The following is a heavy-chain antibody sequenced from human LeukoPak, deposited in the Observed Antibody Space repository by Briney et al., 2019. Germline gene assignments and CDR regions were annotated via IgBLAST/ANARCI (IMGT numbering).Heavy chain of an antibody. CDR1: GFTVSSNY. V-gene: IGHV3-53*03. CDR2: IYSCGST. J-gene: IGHJ6*03. D-gene: IGHD3-10*01. CDR3: ARGLYGSGSNYHYYYYMDV. Sequence: PAGSLTLTCAASGFTVSSNYMHWVRSPPAKGLEWVSAIYSCGSTYYADSVKGRFTISRDNSKNTLYLQMNNLRAEDTAVYYCARGLYGSGSNYHYYYYMDVWGKGTTVTISS.